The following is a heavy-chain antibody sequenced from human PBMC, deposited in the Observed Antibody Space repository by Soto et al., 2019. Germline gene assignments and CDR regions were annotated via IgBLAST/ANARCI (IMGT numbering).Heavy chain of an antibody. Sequence: QVQLVESGGGVVQPGRSLRLSCAASGFTFSSYAMHWVRQAPGKGLEWVAVISYDGSNKYYADSVKGRFTISRDNSKNTLYLQMNSLRAEDTAVYYCARGGAGIYCISTSCYEDYYYGMDVWGQGTTVTVSS. CDR2: ISYDGSNK. CDR3: ARGGAGIYCISTSCYEDYYYGMDV. J-gene: IGHJ6*02. D-gene: IGHD2-2*01. V-gene: IGHV3-30-3*01. CDR1: GFTFSSYA.